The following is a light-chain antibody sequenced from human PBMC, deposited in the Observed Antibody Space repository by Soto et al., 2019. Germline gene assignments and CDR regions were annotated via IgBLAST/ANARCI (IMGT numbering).Light chain of an antibody. Sequence: QSVLTQPPSVSAAPGQNVTISCSGSSSNIGMTSVSWYQQLPEAAPKLLIHENYKRPSGIPDRFSGSKSGTSATLGITGLQPGDEADYYCGTWDSGLSRDVFGTGTKLTVL. CDR2: ENY. V-gene: IGLV1-51*02. CDR3: GTWDSGLSRDV. J-gene: IGLJ1*01. CDR1: SSNIGMTS.